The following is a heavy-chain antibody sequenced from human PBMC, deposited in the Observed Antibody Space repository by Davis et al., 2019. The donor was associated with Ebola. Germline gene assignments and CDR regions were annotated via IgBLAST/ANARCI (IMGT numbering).Heavy chain of an antibody. Sequence: GESLKISCAASGFTFSTYAMSWVRQTPGKGLEWVSTIGVIGGRIYYVDSVKGRFTISRDISKNTLYLQMNSLRAEDTAVYYCAGGFYSGSGSYPGFDHWGQGTLVTVSS. V-gene: IGHV3-23*02. CDR3: AGGFYSGSGSYPGFDH. D-gene: IGHD3-10*01. CDR2: IGVIGGRI. J-gene: IGHJ4*02. CDR1: GFTFSTYA.